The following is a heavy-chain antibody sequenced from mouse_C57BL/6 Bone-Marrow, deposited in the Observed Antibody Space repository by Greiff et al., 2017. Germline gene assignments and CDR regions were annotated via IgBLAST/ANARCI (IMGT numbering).Heavy chain of an antibody. CDR3: ASGGYTHAYFYV. CDR1: GYTFTDYY. D-gene: IGHD3-2*02. Sequence: EVQLQQSGPELVKPGASVKISCKASGYTFTDYYMNWVKQRPGKSLEWIGDINPNNGDTSYNQKFKGKATLTVDKSTSTAYMELHSLTSEDTAVYYGASGGYTHAYFYVWGTGTAVTVSS. V-gene: IGHV1-26*01. J-gene: IGHJ1*03. CDR2: INPNNGDT.